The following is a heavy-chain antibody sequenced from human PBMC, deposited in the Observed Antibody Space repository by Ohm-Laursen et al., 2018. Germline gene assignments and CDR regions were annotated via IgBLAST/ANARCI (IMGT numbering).Heavy chain of an antibody. V-gene: IGHV3-21*01. CDR3: ARDSSRRAREGGMDV. D-gene: IGHD6-6*01. CDR1: GFTLSTIE. CDR2: ISETSSHI. Sequence: SLRLSCAASGFTLSTIEMNWFRQAPGKGLEWISYISETSSHIYDADSVRGRFTVARDIAKNSLYLQLNSLRVEDTAVYYCARDSSRRAREGGMDVWGQGTTVTVSS. J-gene: IGHJ6*02.